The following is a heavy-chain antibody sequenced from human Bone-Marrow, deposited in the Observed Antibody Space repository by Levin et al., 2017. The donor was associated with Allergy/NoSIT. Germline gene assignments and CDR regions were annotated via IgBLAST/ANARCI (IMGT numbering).Heavy chain of an antibody. J-gene: IGHJ6*02. CDR2: IKSTSDGGTS. D-gene: IGHD3-3*01. CDR1: GIIFRNAW. CDR3: TTDLDASSSASLGLGMDV. Sequence: SCTASGIIFRNAWMSWVRQPPGKGLEWVGRIKSTSDGGTSDYAAPVKGRFTILRDDSRKTMYLQMNNLKTEDTAVYYCTTDLDASSSASLGLGMDVWGLGTTVTVSS. V-gene: IGHV3-15*01.